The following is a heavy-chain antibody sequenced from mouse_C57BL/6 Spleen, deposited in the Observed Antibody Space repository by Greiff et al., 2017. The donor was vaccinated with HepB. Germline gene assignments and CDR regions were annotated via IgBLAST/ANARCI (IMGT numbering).Heavy chain of an antibody. J-gene: IGHJ4*01. CDR1: GYTFTSYW. V-gene: IGHV1-55*01. CDR2: IYPGSGST. D-gene: IGHD1-1*01. CDR3: ARYYDKPFDDAMDY. Sequence: QVQLQQPGAELVKPGASVKMSCKASGYTFTSYWITWVKQRPGQGLEWIGDIYPGSGSTNYNEKFKSKTTLTVDTSSSTAYMQLSSLTSEDSAVYYCARYYDKPFDDAMDYWGQGTTVTVSS.